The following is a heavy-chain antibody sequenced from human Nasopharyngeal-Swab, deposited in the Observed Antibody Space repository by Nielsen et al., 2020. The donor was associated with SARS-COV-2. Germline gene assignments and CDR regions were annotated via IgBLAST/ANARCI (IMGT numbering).Heavy chain of an antibody. CDR2: IYYTGGS. Sequence: SETLSLTCTVAGDSISSGGHYWSWIRQHPGKGLEWIGYIYYTGGSYSNPSLTGRLTMSVETSQNLFSLRLISVTAADTAVYYCARVGDTGMITFDHWGQGALVTVSS. CDR3: ARVGDTGMITFDH. CDR1: GDSISSGGHY. J-gene: IGHJ5*02. D-gene: IGHD5-18*01. V-gene: IGHV4-31*03.